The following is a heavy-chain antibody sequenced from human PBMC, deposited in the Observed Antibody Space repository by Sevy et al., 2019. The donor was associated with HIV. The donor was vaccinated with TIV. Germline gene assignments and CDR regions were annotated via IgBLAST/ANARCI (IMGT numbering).Heavy chain of an antibody. D-gene: IGHD5-18*01. J-gene: IGHJ6*02. Sequence: GGSLRLSCAASGFTFSSYWMSWVRQAPGKGLEWVANIKQDGSEKYYVDSVKGRFTISRDNAKNSLYLQMNSLRAEDTAEYYCARDGRYSYGYRNYYYYYDMDVWGQGTTVTVSS. CDR2: IKQDGSEK. CDR3: ARDGRYSYGYRNYYYYYDMDV. CDR1: GFTFSSYW. V-gene: IGHV3-7*01.